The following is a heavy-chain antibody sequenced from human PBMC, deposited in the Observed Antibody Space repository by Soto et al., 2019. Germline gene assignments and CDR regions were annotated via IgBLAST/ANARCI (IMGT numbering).Heavy chain of an antibody. V-gene: IGHV3-30*18. J-gene: IGHJ6*02. CDR1: GFTFSSYG. D-gene: IGHD1-1*01. CDR2: ISYDGSNK. Sequence: GGSLRLSCAASGFTFSSYGMHWVRQAPGKGLEWVAVISYDGSNKYYADSVKGRFTISRDNSKNTLYLQMNSLRAEGTAVYYCAKDPDSTIKIYYYYYGMDVWGQGTTVTVSS. CDR3: AKDPDSTIKIYYYYYGMDV.